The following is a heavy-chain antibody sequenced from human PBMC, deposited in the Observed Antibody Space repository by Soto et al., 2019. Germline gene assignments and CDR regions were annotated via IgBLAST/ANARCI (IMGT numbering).Heavy chain of an antibody. CDR2: ISSSSSYI. Sequence: EVQLVESGGGLVKPGGSLRLSCAASGFTFSSYSMNWVRQAPGKGLEWVSSISSSSSYIYYADSVKGRFTISRDNAKNSRYLQMNSLGAEDTAVYYCARSPPPNWFDPWGQGTLVTVSS. CDR1: GFTFSSYS. V-gene: IGHV3-21*01. CDR3: ARSPPPNWFDP. J-gene: IGHJ5*02.